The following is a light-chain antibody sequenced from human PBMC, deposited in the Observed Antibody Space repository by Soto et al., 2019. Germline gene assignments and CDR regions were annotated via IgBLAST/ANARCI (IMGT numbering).Light chain of an antibody. CDR1: SSNIGSNT. V-gene: IGLV1-44*01. J-gene: IGLJ3*02. CDR2: SNN. Sequence: QSVLTQPPSASGTPGQRVTISCSGSSSNIGSNTVNWYQQLPGTAPKLLIYSNNQRPSGVPDRFSGSKSGTSASLAISGLQPEDEADYYCAAWDDSLNGSNWVFGGGTKLTVL. CDR3: AAWDDSLNGSNWV.